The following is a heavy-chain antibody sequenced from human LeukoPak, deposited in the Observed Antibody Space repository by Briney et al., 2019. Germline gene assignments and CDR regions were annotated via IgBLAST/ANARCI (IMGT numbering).Heavy chain of an antibody. CDR2: INHSGST. CDR1: GGSFSGYY. J-gene: IGHJ5*02. Sequence: SETLSLTCAVYGGSFSGYYWSWIRQPPGKGLEWIGEINHSGSTNYNPSLKSRVTISVDTSKNQFSLKLSSVTAADTAVYYCGRLMVSNSRCWYSWFDPWGQGTLVTGSS. D-gene: IGHD6-13*01. CDR3: GRLMVSNSRCWYSWFDP. V-gene: IGHV4-34*01.